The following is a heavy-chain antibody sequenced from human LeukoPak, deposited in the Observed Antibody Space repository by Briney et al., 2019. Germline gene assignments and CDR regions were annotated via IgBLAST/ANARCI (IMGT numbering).Heavy chain of an antibody. CDR2: IRSKANSYAT. CDR3: TRGITMVRGVTSPFDY. CDR1: GFTFIGSA. V-gene: IGHV3-73*01. Sequence: GGSLKLSCAASGFTFIGSAMHWVRQASGKGLEWVGRIRSKANSYATAYAASVKGRFTSSRDDSKNTAYLQMNSLKTEDTAVYYCTRGITMVRGVTSPFDYWGQGTLVTVSS. D-gene: IGHD3-10*01. J-gene: IGHJ4*02.